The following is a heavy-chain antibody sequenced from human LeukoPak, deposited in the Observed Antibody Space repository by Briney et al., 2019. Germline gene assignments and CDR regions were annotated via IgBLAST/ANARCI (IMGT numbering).Heavy chain of an antibody. CDR1: GFTFSSYS. V-gene: IGHV3-21*01. J-gene: IGHJ4*02. CDR2: ISSNSSYI. D-gene: IGHD3-10*01. CDR3: ARENYGSGSPALDY. Sequence: GGSLRLSCAASGFTFSSYSMTWVRQAPGKGLEWVSSISSNSSYIYYADSVKGRFTISRDNAKNSLYLQMNSLRAEDTAVDYCARENYGSGSPALDYWGQGTLVTVSS.